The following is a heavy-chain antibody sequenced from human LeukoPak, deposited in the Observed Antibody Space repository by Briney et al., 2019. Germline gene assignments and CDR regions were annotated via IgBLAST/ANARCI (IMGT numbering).Heavy chain of an antibody. D-gene: IGHD2-2*01. Sequence: GGSLRLSCAASGFTFSSYSMNWVRQAPGKGLEWVSSISSSSSYIYYADSVKGRFTISRDNAKNSLYLQMNSLRAEDTAVYYCARDRCSSTSCCGNLDYWGQGTLVTVSS. CDR2: ISSSSSYI. J-gene: IGHJ4*02. CDR3: ARDRCSSTSCCGNLDY. V-gene: IGHV3-21*01. CDR1: GFTFSSYS.